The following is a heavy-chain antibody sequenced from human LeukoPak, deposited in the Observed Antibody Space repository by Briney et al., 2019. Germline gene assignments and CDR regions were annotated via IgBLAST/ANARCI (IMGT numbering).Heavy chain of an antibody. D-gene: IGHD5-12*01. J-gene: IGHJ4*02. V-gene: IGHV1-2*02. CDR3: ARDLNSGYDRGTDY. CDR1: GYTFTGYY. Sequence: GASVKVSCKASGYTFTGYYMHWVRQAPGQGLEWMGWINPNSGGTNYAQKFQGRVTMTRDTSISTAYMELSRLRSDDTAVYYCARDLNSGYDRGTDYWGQVTLVTVSS. CDR2: INPNSGGT.